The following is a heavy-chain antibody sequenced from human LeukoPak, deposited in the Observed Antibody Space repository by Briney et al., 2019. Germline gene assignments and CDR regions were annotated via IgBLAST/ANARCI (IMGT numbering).Heavy chain of an antibody. CDR2: ISSSGSTI. CDR1: GFTFSDYY. Sequence: GGSLRLSCAASGFTFSDYYMSWIRQAPGKGLDWVSYISSSGSTIYYADSVKGRFTISRDNAKNSLYLQMNSLRAEDTAVYYCARLPPYYYYYMDVWGKGTTVTVSS. CDR3: ARLPPYYYYYMDV. V-gene: IGHV3-11*01. J-gene: IGHJ6*03.